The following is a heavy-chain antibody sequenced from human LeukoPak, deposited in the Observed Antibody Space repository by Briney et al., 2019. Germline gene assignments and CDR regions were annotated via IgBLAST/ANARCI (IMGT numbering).Heavy chain of an antibody. D-gene: IGHD3-22*01. CDR3: ARDEYYDSSGYTS. CDR2: ISSSGSTI. Sequence: GGSLRLSFAASGFTFSSYSITWVRQAPGEGVEWLSYISSSGSTIYYADSVKGRFTISRDNAKNSLYLQMNSLRAEDTAVYYCARDEYYDSSGYTSWGQGTLVTVSS. CDR1: GFTFSSYS. V-gene: IGHV3-48*01. J-gene: IGHJ4*02.